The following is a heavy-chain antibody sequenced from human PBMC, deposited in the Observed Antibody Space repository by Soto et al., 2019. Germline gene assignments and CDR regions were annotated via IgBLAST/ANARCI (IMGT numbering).Heavy chain of an antibody. CDR2: VIPIFGTA. CDR3: ARDGLDYGGNSRAFDI. D-gene: IGHD4-17*01. J-gene: IGHJ3*02. Sequence: SVKASRKSAVWTSIKYSVVGVRLTPGQGLEWMGGVIPIFGTANYAQKFQGRVTITADESTSTAYMELSSLRSEDTAVYYCARDGLDYGGNSRAFDIWDQGTMVTVSS. CDR1: VWTSIKYS. V-gene: IGHV1-69*01.